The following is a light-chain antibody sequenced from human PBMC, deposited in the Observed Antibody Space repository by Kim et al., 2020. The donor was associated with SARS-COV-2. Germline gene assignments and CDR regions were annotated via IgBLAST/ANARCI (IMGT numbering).Light chain of an antibody. J-gene: IGKJ1*01. V-gene: IGKV1-39*01. CDR3: QQSYTTPRT. CDR1: QSISSY. Sequence: DIQMTQSPSSLSASVGDRVTITCRASQSISSYLNWYLQKPGNAPKLLIYAASSLQSGVPSRFSGSGSGTDFTLTISSLQPEDFATYYCQQSYTTPRTFGQGTKVDIK. CDR2: AAS.